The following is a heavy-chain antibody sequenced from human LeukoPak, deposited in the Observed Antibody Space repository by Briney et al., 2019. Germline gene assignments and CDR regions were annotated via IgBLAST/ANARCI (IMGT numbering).Heavy chain of an antibody. CDR1: GGSISSGDYS. J-gene: IGHJ2*01. Sequence: KASETLSLTCTVSGGSISSGDYSWSWIRQPPGKGLEWIGRSYYSGSTYYNPSLKSRVTISVDTSKNQFSLKLSSVTAADTAVYYCARTPYDSSGYYLGWYFDLWGRGTLVTVSS. CDR3: ARTPYDSSGYYLGWYFDL. D-gene: IGHD3-22*01. V-gene: IGHV4-39*01. CDR2: SYYSGST.